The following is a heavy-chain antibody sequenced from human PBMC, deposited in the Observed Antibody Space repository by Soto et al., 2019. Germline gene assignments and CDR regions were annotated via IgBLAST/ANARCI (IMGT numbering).Heavy chain of an antibody. V-gene: IGHV3-23*01. CDR1: GFTFSSYA. D-gene: IGHD5-12*01. Sequence: GGSLRLSCAASGFTFSSYAMSWVRQAPGKGLEWVSAISGSGGSTYYADSVKGRFTISRDNSKNTLYLQMNSLRAEDTAVYYCAKDQDIVATIPNGSDYWGQGTLVTVSS. CDR2: ISGSGGST. J-gene: IGHJ4*02. CDR3: AKDQDIVATIPNGSDY.